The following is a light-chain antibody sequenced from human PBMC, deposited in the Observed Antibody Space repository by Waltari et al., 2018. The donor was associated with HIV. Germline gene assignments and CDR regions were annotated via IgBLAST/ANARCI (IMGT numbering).Light chain of an antibody. J-gene: IGLJ2*01. Sequence: QSVLTQPPSVSGAPGQRVTISCTGGSSNIGAPYDVHWYQQFPGTAPKLLIYGSTNRPSGVPDRFSGSKSGTPASLAITGLQAEDEADYYCQSYDNSLGVVFGGGTKLTVL. CDR3: QSYDNSLGVV. CDR1: SSNIGAPYD. V-gene: IGLV1-40*01. CDR2: GST.